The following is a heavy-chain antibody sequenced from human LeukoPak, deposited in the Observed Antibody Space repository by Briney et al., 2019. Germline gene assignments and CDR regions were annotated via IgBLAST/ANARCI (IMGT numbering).Heavy chain of an antibody. Sequence: QPGGSLRLSCAASGFTFSSYEMNWVRQAPGKGLEWVSFIYSGGKTHSSDSVKGRFTISRDNSKNTLYLQMSSLRAEDTAIYYCARRAGEYSHPYDYWGQGTLVTVSS. CDR1: GFTFSSYE. V-gene: IGHV3-53*01. CDR2: IYSGGKT. J-gene: IGHJ4*02. D-gene: IGHD2-15*01. CDR3: ARRAGEYSHPYDY.